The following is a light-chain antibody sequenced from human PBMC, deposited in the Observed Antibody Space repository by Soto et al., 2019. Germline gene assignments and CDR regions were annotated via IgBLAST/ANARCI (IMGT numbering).Light chain of an antibody. CDR3: QQYYNYSEYT. CDR1: ESINNW. CDR2: KAS. V-gene: IGKV1-5*03. J-gene: IGKJ2*01. Sequence: DIQMTQSPSTLSASVGVRVTITCRASESINNWLAWYQQKPGKAPKLLIYKASSLESGVPSRFSGSGSGTEFTLTISSLQPDDFATYYCQQYYNYSEYTFGQGTKLEIK.